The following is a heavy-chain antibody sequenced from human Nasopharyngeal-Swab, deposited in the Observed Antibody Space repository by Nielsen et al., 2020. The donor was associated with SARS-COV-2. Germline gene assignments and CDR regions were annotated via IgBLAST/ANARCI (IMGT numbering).Heavy chain of an antibody. CDR3: AGDQLTAYGYYYYMDV. Sequence: GESLKISCAASGFTVTSNYMSWVRQAPGEGLEWVSIIYDGGSTYYADSVRGRFTISRDYSKNTLYLQMNSLRAEDTAVYYCAGDQLTAYGYYYYMDVWGRGTTVTVSS. V-gene: IGHV3-66*01. CDR1: GFTVTSNY. D-gene: IGHD3-9*01. CDR2: IYDGGST. J-gene: IGHJ6*03.